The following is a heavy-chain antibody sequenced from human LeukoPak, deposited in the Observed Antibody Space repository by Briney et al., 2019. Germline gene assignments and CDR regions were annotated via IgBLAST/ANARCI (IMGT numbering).Heavy chain of an antibody. V-gene: IGHV3-33*01. J-gene: IGHJ5*02. CDR3: ARDGWFDP. Sequence: PGRSLRRFCAAPGFTFSSYGMHWVRQAPGNGLEWVVVIWYDGSNKYYADSVKGRFTISRDNSKNTLYLQMNSLRAEDTAVYYCARDGWFDPWGQGTLVTVSS. CDR2: IWYDGSNK. CDR1: GFTFSSYG.